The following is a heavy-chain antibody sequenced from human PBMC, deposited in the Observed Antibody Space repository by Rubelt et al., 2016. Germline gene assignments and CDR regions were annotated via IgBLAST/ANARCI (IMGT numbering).Heavy chain of an antibody. J-gene: IGHJ4*02. CDR3: ARLSSGWYYFDY. D-gene: IGHD6-19*01. CDR1: GGSISGSSYY. CDR2: IYYSGST. V-gene: IGHV4-39*01. Sequence: QQQLQESGPGLVKPSETLSLTCIVSGGSISGSSYYWGWIRQPPGKGLEWIGSIYYSGSTYYNPSLKSRVTISVDTSKNQFSLKLSSVTAADTAVYYCARLSSGWYYFDYWGQGTLVTVSS.